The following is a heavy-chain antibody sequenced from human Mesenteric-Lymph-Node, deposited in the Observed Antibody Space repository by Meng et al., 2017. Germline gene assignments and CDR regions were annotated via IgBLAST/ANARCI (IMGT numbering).Heavy chain of an antibody. CDR3: ARGDYYDSSDYYYTY. V-gene: IGHV3-48*03. D-gene: IGHD3-22*01. J-gene: IGHJ4*02. Sequence: GGSLRLSCAASGFKFSSYEMNWVRQAPGNGLEWVSYISSRGSPIYYADSVKGRFTISRDNAKNSLFLEMNSLRAEDTAVYYCARGDYYDSSDYYYTYWGQGTLVTVSS. CDR1: GFKFSSYE. CDR2: ISSRGSPI.